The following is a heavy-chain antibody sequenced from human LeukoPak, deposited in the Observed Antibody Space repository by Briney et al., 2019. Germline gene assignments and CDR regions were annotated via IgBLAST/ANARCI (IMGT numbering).Heavy chain of an antibody. CDR1: GYTFTSYG. Sequence: GASVKVSCKASGYTFTSYGISWVRQAPGQGLEWMGWISAYNGNTNYAQKLQGRVTMTTDTSTSTAYMELRSLRSDDTAVYYCARDNSPKYSSGWYDYGYWGQGTLVTVSS. CDR3: ARDNSPKYSSGWYDYGY. CDR2: ISAYNGNT. J-gene: IGHJ4*02. V-gene: IGHV1-18*01. D-gene: IGHD6-19*01.